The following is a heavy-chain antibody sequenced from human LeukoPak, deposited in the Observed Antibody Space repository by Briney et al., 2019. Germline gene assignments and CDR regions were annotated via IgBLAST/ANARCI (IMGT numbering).Heavy chain of an antibody. CDR1: GFTFSSYW. D-gene: IGHD3-10*01. CDR2: IKQDGSEK. V-gene: IGHV3-7*01. J-gene: IGHJ4*02. CDR3: ARQRLLWLVVYFDY. Sequence: GGSLRLSCAASGFTFSSYWMSWVRQAPGKGLEWVANIKQDGSEKYYVDSVKGRFTISRDNAKNSLYLQMNSLRAEDTAVYYCARQRLLWLVVYFDYWGQGTLVTVSS.